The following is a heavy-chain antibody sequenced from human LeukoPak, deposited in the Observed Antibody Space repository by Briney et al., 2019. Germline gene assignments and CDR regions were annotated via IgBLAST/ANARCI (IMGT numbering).Heavy chain of an antibody. CDR1: GYSISSGYY. V-gene: IGHV4-38-2*02. D-gene: IGHD3-10*01. J-gene: IGHJ5*02. CDR2: IHHSGTT. Sequence: SETLSLTCTVSGYSISSGYYWGWIRQPPGKGLEWVGSIHHSGTTYYNPSLKSRVTISVDTSKNQFSLKLSSVTAADTAIYYCARGGYYGSGNDFRFDPWGQGTLVTVSS. CDR3: ARGGYYGSGNDFRFDP.